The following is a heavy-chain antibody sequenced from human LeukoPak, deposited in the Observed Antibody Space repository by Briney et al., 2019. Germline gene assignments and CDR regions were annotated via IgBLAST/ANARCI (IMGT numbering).Heavy chain of an antibody. D-gene: IGHD5/OR15-5a*01. V-gene: IGHV4-39*01. J-gene: IGHJ4*02. Sequence: PSETLSLTCTVSGDSISTSNYYWGWIRQPPGKGLEWIGDIFYSGSTYYSPSLKSRVTISIDTSMNQSSLRLTSVTAADTAVYFCATLVSTRYYFDYWGQGTLVTVSS. CDR2: IFYSGST. CDR3: ATLVSTRYYFDY. CDR1: GDSISTSNYY.